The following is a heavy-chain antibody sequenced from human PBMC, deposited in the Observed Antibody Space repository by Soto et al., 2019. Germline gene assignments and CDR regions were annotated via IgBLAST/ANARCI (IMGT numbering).Heavy chain of an antibody. J-gene: IGHJ1*01. V-gene: IGHV4-59*01. CDR3: ASNTHFSRRSHLAS. CDR2: IYYSGST. Sequence: SETLSLTCTVSGGSTSSYYWSWIRQPPGKGLEWIGYIYYSGSTNYNPSLKSRVTISVDTSKNQFSLKLSSVTAADTAVYYCASNTHFSRRSHLASWGQGTLVTVAS. CDR1: GGSTSSYY.